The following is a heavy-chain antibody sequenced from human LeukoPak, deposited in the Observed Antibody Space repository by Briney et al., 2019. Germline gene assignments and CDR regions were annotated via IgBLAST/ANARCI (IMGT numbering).Heavy chain of an antibody. CDR3: ARRVCCSSTSCYHYYYYMDV. Sequence: ASVKVSCKASGYSFTSYHMHWVRQAPGQGLEWMGIINPSGGSTTCAQKFQGRVTMTRDTSTSTVYMELSSLRSEDTAVYYCARRVCCSSTSCYHYYYYMDVWGKGTTVTVSS. J-gene: IGHJ6*03. V-gene: IGHV1-46*03. CDR1: GYSFTSYH. CDR2: INPSGGST. D-gene: IGHD2-2*01.